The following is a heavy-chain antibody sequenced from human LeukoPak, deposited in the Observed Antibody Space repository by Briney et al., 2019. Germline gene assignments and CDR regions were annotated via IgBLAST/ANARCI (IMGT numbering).Heavy chain of an antibody. CDR1: GGSISGSSYY. CDR3: ARGSYYYGSGSYYMDNWFDP. Sequence: SEALSLTCTVSGGSISGSSYYWGWIRQPPGKGLEWIGSIYYSGSTYYHPSLKSRVTISVDTSKNQFSLKLSSVTAADTAVYYCARGSYYYGSGSYYMDNWFDPWGQGTLVTVSS. V-gene: IGHV4-39*07. CDR2: IYYSGST. D-gene: IGHD3-10*01. J-gene: IGHJ5*02.